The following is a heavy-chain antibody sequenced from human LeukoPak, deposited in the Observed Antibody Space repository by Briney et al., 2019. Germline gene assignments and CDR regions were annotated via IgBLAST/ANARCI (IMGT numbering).Heavy chain of an antibody. CDR1: GGSFSRNA. J-gene: IGHJ6*02. CDR2: FIPMVGVA. Sequence: SEKVSCKASGGSFSRNAISWVRQAPGQGLEWMGRFIPMVGVATYAQKFQGRVTITEDRSTSTAYMELSSLTSEDTAVYYCARIQAVGVPVAIDAYYSYGMDVWGQGTAVSVSS. CDR3: ARIQAVGVPVAIDAYYSYGMDV. V-gene: IGHV1-69*04. D-gene: IGHD2-2*02.